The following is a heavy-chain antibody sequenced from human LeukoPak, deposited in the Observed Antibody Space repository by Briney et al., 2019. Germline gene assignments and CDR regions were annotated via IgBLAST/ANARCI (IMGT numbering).Heavy chain of an antibody. D-gene: IGHD3-10*01. CDR3: ARLGYYGSGSYPDY. CDR1: GASINSYY. V-gene: IGHV4-59*01. J-gene: IGHJ4*02. Sequence: SETLSLTCTVSGASINSYYWSWIRQPPGKGLEWIGYIYYSGSTNYNPSLKSRDTISVDTSKNQFSLRLSSVTAADTAVYYCARLGYYGSGSYPDYWGQGTLVTVSS. CDR2: IYYSGST.